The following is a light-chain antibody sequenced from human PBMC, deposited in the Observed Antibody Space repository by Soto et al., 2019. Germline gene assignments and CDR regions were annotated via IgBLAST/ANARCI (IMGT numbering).Light chain of an antibody. J-gene: IGKJ1*01. V-gene: IGKV1-5*03. CDR3: QQYNSSPT. CDR1: QSISSW. CDR2: KAS. Sequence: DIQMTQSPSTLSASVGDRVTITCRASQSISSWLAWYQQKPGKAPKLLIYKASSLESGVPSRFSGSGSGTVFTPTISSLQPDDFATYYCQQYNSSPTFGQGTKVEIK.